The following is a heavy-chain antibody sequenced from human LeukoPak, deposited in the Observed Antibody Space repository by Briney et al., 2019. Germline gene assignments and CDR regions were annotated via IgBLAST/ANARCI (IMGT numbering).Heavy chain of an antibody. CDR2: ISAYNGNT. Sequence: ASVKVSCKASGGTFSSYAISWVRQAPGQGLEWMGWISAYNGNTNYAQKLQGRVTMTTDTSTSTAYMELRSLRSDDTAVYYCARGKGSSLYYYYYGMDVWGQGTTVTVSS. J-gene: IGHJ6*02. CDR3: ARGKGSSLYYYYYGMDV. CDR1: GGTFSSYA. D-gene: IGHD6-13*01. V-gene: IGHV1-18*01.